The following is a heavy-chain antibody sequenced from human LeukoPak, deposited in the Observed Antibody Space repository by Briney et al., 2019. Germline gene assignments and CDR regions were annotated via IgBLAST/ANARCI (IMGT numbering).Heavy chain of an antibody. V-gene: IGHV3-23*01. CDR3: AKGSYYDSSGSFYFDC. D-gene: IGHD3-22*01. Sequence: GGSLRLSCAASGFTFSSYAMSWVHQAPGKGLEWVSGISGSGDNTYYADSVKGRFTISRDNSKNTLYVQVNSLGTEDTAAYYCAKGSYYDSSGSFYFDCWGQGTLVTVSS. CDR2: ISGSGDNT. J-gene: IGHJ4*02. CDR1: GFTFSSYA.